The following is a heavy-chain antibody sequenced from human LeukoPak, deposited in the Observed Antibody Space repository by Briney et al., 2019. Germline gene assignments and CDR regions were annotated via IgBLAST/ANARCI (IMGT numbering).Heavy chain of an antibody. V-gene: IGHV3-66*02. CDR3: ATSGIAAAGGFDY. CDR2: IYSGGST. J-gene: IGHJ4*02. Sequence: GGSLRLSCAASGFTVSSNYMSWVRQAPGKGLEWVSVIYSGGSTYYADSVNGRFTISRENSKNTLSLQMDTLRAEDTAVYYCATSGIAAAGGFDYWGQGTLVTVSS. CDR1: GFTVSSNY. D-gene: IGHD6-13*01.